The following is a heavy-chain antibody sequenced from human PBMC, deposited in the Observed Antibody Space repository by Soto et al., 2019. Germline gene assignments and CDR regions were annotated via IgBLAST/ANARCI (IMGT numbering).Heavy chain of an antibody. V-gene: IGHV3-73*01. CDR1: GFTFSGSA. CDR3: TRQRVYWNDEEGWFDP. CDR2: IRSKANSYAT. Sequence: GGSLRLSCAASGFTFSGSAMHWVRQASGKGLEWVGRIRSKANSYATAYAAPVKGRFTISRDDSKNTAYLQMNSLKTEDTAVYYCTRQRVYWNDEEGWFDPWGQGTLVTVSS. J-gene: IGHJ5*02. D-gene: IGHD1-1*01.